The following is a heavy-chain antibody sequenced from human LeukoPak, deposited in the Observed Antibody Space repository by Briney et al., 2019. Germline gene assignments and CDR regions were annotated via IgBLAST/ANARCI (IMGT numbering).Heavy chain of an antibody. Sequence: GESLKISCKGSGYSFTSYWIGWVRQMPGKGLEWMGIIYPGDSDTRYSPSFQGQVTISADKSISTAYLQWSSLKASDAAMYYCASRGVVVPAAKIAFDIWGQGTMVTVSS. CDR1: GYSFTSYW. CDR2: IYPGDSDT. V-gene: IGHV5-51*01. CDR3: ASRGVVVPAAKIAFDI. J-gene: IGHJ3*02. D-gene: IGHD2-2*01.